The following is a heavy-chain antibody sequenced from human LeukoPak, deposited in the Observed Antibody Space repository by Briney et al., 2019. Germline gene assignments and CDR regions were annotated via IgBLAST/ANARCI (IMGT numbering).Heavy chain of an antibody. CDR1: GFTFSSYA. J-gene: IGHJ4*02. D-gene: IGHD3-10*01. Sequence: LRLTCAASGFTFSSYAMSWVRQHPGKGLEWIGYIYYSGSTSYNPSLKSRLTISVDTSKNQFSLRLSSVTAANTAVYYCARGRYYGFSGDYWGQGTLVTVSS. V-gene: IGHV4-31*02. CDR2: IYYSGST. CDR3: ARGRYYGFSGDY.